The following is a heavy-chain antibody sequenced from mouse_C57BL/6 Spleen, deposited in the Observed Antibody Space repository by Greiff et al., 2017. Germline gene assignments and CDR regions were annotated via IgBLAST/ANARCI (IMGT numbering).Heavy chain of an antibody. CDR2: INPSSGYT. V-gene: IGHV1-7*01. CDR3: ARIYDGYYEY. CDR1: GYTFTSYW. Sequence: VQLQQSGAELAKPGASVKLSCKASGYTFTSYWLHWVKQRPGQGLEWIGYINPSSGYTKYNQKFKDKAPLTADKSSSTAYMQLSSLTYEDSAVYYCARIYDGYYEYWGQGTTLTVSS. D-gene: IGHD2-3*01. J-gene: IGHJ2*01.